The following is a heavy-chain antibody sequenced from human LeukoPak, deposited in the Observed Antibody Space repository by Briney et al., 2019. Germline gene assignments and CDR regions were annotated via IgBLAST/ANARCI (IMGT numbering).Heavy chain of an antibody. D-gene: IGHD5-18*01. CDR1: GYTFTGYY. V-gene: IGHV1-2*06. J-gene: IGHJ3*02. CDR3: AREYRGYSYVGAFDI. CDR2: INPNSGGT. Sequence: ASVKVSCKASGYTFTGYYMHWVRQAPGQGLEWMGRINPNSGGTNYAQKFQGRVTMTRDTSISTAYMELSRLRSDDTAVYYCAREYRGYSYVGAFDIWGQGTMVTVSS.